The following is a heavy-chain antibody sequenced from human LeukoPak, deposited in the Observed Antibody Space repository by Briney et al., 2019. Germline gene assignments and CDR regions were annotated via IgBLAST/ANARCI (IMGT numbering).Heavy chain of an antibody. J-gene: IGHJ4*02. CDR1: GFTVSSNY. D-gene: IGHD3-22*01. Sequence: PGGSLRLSRAASGFTVSSNYMSWVRQAPGKGLEWVSVIYSGGSTYYADSVKGRFTISRDNSKNTLYLQMNSLRAEDTAVYYCARSSGYQSLPFDYWGQGTLVTVSS. CDR2: IYSGGST. V-gene: IGHV3-66*01. CDR3: ARSSGYQSLPFDY.